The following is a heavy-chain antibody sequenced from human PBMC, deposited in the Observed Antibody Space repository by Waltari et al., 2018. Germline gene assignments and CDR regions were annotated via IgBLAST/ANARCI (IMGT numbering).Heavy chain of an antibody. CDR2: TYYRSKWNN. V-gene: IGHV6-1*01. CDR1: GDSVSSNRVT. CDR3: ARASESSGTYSKVDY. D-gene: IGHD1-26*01. J-gene: IGHJ4*02. Sequence: QVHLPPAGPGLVNPSQTLSLPCAIYGDSVSSNRVTWNWIRQSPSRGLEWLGRTYYRSKWNNDYAVSVKSRITINPDTSRNQFSLQLNPVTPEDTAVYYCARASESSGTYSKVDYWGQGTLVTVSS.